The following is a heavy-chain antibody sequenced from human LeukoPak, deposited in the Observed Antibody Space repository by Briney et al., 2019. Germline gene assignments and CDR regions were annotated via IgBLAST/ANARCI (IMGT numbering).Heavy chain of an antibody. J-gene: IGHJ5*02. Sequence: SETLSLTCAVSGGSICSGGYSWSWIRQPPGKGLEWIGYIYHSGSTYYNPSLKSRVTISVDRSKNQFSLKLSSVTVADTAVYYCARGSLMGSGSSRGWFDPWGQGTLVTVSS. D-gene: IGHD3-10*01. CDR1: GGSICSGGYS. V-gene: IGHV4-30-2*01. CDR2: IYHSGST. CDR3: ARGSLMGSGSSRGWFDP.